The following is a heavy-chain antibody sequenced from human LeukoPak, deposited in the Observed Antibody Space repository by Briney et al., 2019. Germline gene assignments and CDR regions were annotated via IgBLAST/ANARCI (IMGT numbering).Heavy chain of an antibody. CDR2: IDYSGST. CDR1: GGSISSSSYY. D-gene: IGHD3-22*01. Sequence: SETLSLTCTVSGGSISSSSYYWGWIRQPPGKGLEWIGSIDYSGSTYYNPSLKSRVSISVDTSKNQFSLKLSSVTAADTAVCYCAVLYYYDSSGCLGGQGTLVTVSS. J-gene: IGHJ4*02. CDR3: AVLYYYDSSGCL. V-gene: IGHV4-39*01.